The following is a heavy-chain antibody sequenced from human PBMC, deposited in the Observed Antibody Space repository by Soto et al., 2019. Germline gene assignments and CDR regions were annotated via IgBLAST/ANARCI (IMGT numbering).Heavy chain of an antibody. Sequence: QVQLVQSGAEVRKPGSSVKVSCKTSGGLISKYSFNWVRQAPGQGLEWMGGVLPISGSTDYAQKFQGRVTITADRSTSTAYMELSRLRSDDTANYYCATIRVRGGPLRFEDGGQGMLISVSS. D-gene: IGHD5-12*01. J-gene: IGHJ4*01. CDR1: GGLISKYS. CDR2: VLPISGST. V-gene: IGHV1-69*06. CDR3: ATIRVRGGPLRFED.